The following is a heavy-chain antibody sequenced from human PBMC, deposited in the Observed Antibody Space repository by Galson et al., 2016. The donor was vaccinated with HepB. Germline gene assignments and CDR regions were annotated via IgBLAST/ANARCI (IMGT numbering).Heavy chain of an antibody. CDR2: ITGGGGST. Sequence: SLRLSCAASGFTFSSSVMSWVRQAPEMGLEWVSSITGGGGSTYYADSVEGRFTISRDNSRNTLYLQMDSLRAEDTAVYYCTRAPLGENDGYFATPDWYFDLWGRGTLVTVSS. CDR3: TRAPLGENDGYFATPDWYFDL. J-gene: IGHJ2*01. D-gene: IGHD3-22*01. CDR1: GFTFSSSV. V-gene: IGHV3-23*01.